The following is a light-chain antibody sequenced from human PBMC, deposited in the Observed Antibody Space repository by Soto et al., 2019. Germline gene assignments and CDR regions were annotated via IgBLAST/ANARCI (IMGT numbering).Light chain of an antibody. CDR3: QQYNNWPRT. J-gene: IGKJ1*01. V-gene: IGKV1-8*01. CDR2: AAS. Sequence: AIRMTQSPSSFSASTVDRFTITCLASQGISSYLAWYQQKPGKAPKLLIYAASTLQSGVPSRFSGAGSGTEFTLTISSLQSEDFAVYYCQQYNNWPRTFGQGTKVDIK. CDR1: QGISSY.